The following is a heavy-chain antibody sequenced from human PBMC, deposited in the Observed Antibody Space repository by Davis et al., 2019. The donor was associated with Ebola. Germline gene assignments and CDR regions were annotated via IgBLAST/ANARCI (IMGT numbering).Heavy chain of an antibody. Sequence: GSPRLSCTVSGGSISSYYWSWIRQPPGKGLEWIGYIYYSGSTNYNPSLKSRVTISVDTSKNQFSLKLSSVTAADTAVYYCAIGGSGSYGWFDPWGQGTLVTVSS. CDR3: AIGGSGSYGWFDP. CDR1: GGSISSYY. CDR2: IYYSGST. D-gene: IGHD3-10*01. J-gene: IGHJ5*02. V-gene: IGHV4-59*01.